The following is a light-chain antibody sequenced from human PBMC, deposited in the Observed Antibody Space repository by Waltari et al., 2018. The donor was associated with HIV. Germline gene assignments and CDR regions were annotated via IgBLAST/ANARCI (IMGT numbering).Light chain of an antibody. V-gene: IGKV1-33*01. CDR3: LQYDNLPYT. CDR2: AGA. J-gene: IGKJ2*01. Sequence: QMTQSPSSLPASVGHRVPITGQATQNIKGNLNWFQQKSGRAPKLLIHAGANLETGVPPRFSGGGSSTDYTLTISNLQPDDTGTYYCLQYDNLPYTFGQGTTLEI. CDR1: QNIKGN.